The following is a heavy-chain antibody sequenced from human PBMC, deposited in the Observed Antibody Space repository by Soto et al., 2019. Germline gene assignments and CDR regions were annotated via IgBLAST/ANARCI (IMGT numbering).Heavy chain of an antibody. D-gene: IGHD6-6*01. CDR2: IYYSGST. CDR1: GGSISSSSYY. J-gene: IGHJ5*02. CDR3: ARQGSSSANWFDP. Sequence: SETLSLTCTVSGGSISSSSYYWGWIRQPPGKGLEWIGSIYYSGSTYYNPSLKSRVTISVDTSKNQFSLKLSSVTAADTAVYYCARQGSSSANWFDPWGQGTLVTVSS. V-gene: IGHV4-39*01.